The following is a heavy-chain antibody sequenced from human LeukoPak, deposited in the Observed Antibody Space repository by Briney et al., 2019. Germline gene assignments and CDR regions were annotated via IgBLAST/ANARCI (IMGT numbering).Heavy chain of an antibody. J-gene: IGHJ4*02. CDR3: ARGTQYQLLYSY. V-gene: IGHV1-69*04. D-gene: IGHD2-2*02. CDR2: IIPILGIA. CDR1: GGTFSSYA. Sequence: SVKVSCKASGGTFSSYAISWVRQAPGQGLEWMGRIIPILGIANYAQKFQGRVTMTRDTSISTAYMELSRLRSDDTAVYYCARGTQYQLLYSYWGQGTLVTVSS.